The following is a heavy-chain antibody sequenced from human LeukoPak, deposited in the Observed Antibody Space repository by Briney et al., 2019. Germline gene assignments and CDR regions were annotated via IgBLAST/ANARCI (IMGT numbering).Heavy chain of an antibody. CDR2: IFDRRGT. CDR1: GGSISRYY. D-gene: IGHD1-26*01. J-gene: IGHJ4*02. Sequence: KASETLSLTCTVSGGSISRYYWSWIRQPPAKGLEWIGYIFDRRGTLYNSSLKSRVTMSMDTSNNQFSLRLNSVTAADTAVYYCARLGFSNSGSYLAPSDYWGQGTLVTVSS. V-gene: IGHV4-59*08. CDR3: ARLGFSNSGSYLAPSDY.